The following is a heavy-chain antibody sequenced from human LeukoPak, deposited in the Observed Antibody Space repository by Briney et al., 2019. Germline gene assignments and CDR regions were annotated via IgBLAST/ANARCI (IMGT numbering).Heavy chain of an antibody. V-gene: IGHV5-10-1*01. J-gene: IGHJ4*02. Sequence: GESLKISCKGSGYSFTSYWISWVRQMPGKGLEWMGRIDPSDSYTNYSPSFQGHVTISADKSISTAYLQWSSLKASDTAVYYCARDQDYYGSGTYLYDHWGQGTLVTVSS. CDR1: GYSFTSYW. D-gene: IGHD3-10*01. CDR2: IDPSDSYT. CDR3: ARDQDYYGSGTYLYDH.